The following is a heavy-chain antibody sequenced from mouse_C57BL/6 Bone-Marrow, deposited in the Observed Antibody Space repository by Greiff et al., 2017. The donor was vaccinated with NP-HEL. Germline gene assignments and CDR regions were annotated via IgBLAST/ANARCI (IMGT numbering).Heavy chain of an antibody. CDR2: IHPNSGST. V-gene: IGHV1-64*01. Sequence: QVQLQQPGAELVKPGASVKLSCKASGYTFTSYWMHWVKQRPGQGLEWIGMIHPNSGSTNYNEKFKSKATLTVDKSSSTAYMQLSSLTSEDSAVYYCAKGDYGSIPNYFDYWGQGTTLTVSS. CDR3: AKGDYGSIPNYFDY. CDR1: GYTFTSYW. J-gene: IGHJ2*01. D-gene: IGHD1-1*01.